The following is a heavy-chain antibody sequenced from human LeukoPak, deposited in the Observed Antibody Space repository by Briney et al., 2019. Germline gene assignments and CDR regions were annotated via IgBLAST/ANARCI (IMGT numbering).Heavy chain of an antibody. CDR3: ARNNGMDV. V-gene: IGHV3-7*03. CDR2: INEDGSEK. Sequence: GGSLRLSCAASGFTFSTRWMSWVRQAPGKGLEWVANINEDGSEKNYVESLKGRFTISRDNAKNSLYLQMNSLRAEDTALYHCARNNGMDVWGQGTTVIVSS. J-gene: IGHJ6*02. CDR1: GFTFSTRW.